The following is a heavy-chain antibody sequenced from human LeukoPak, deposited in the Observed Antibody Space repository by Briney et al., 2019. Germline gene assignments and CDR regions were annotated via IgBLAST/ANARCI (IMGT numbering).Heavy chain of an antibody. J-gene: IGHJ4*02. CDR2: ISGSGGST. V-gene: IGHV3-23*01. CDR3: AKGGIFGGGVDY. Sequence: GGSLRLSCAASGFTFSSYAMSWVRQAPGEGLEWVSAISGSGGSTYYADSVKGRFTISRDNSKNTLYLQMNSLRAEDTAVYYCAKGGIFGGGVDYWGQGTLVTVSS. CDR1: GFTFSSYA. D-gene: IGHD3-3*01.